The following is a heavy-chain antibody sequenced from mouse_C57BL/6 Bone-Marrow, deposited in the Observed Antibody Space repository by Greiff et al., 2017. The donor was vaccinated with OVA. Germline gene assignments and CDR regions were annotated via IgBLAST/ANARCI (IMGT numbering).Heavy chain of an antibody. D-gene: IGHD2-12*01. CDR1: GFTFSSYA. Sequence: DVQLVESGGGLVKPGGSLKLSCAASGFTFSSYAMSWVRQTPEKRLEWVATISDGGSYTYYPANVKGRFTISRDNAKNNLYLQMSHLKSEDTAMYYCARDGYYRHFDYWGQGTTLTVSS. CDR2: ISDGGSYT. V-gene: IGHV5-4*01. J-gene: IGHJ2*01. CDR3: ARDGYYRHFDY.